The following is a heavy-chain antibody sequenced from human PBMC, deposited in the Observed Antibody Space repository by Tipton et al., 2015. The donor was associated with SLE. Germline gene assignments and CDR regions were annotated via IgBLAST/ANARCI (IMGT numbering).Heavy chain of an antibody. D-gene: IGHD5-12*01. CDR3: ARVVGGYDSYYYYMDV. Sequence: TLSLTCAVSGYSISSGYYWSWIRQPPGKGLEWIAYIYDGGSTYYNPSLKSRVTISVDRSKNQFSLRLRSVTAADTAVYYCARVVGGYDSYYYYMDVWGKGTTVTVSS. CDR1: GYSISSGYY. J-gene: IGHJ6*03. CDR2: IYDGGST. V-gene: IGHV4-30-2*01.